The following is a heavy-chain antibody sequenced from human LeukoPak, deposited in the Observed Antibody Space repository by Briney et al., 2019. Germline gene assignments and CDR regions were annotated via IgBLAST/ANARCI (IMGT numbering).Heavy chain of an antibody. CDR2: IYYGAST. V-gene: IGHV4-39*01. CDR3: ARVPTVTFFDY. J-gene: IGHJ4*02. D-gene: IGHD4-17*01. Sequence: PSETLSLTCTVSGGSISSSSYYWGWLRQPPGKGLEWIGSIYYGASTYYNPSLKSRVTISVDTSKNQFSLKLSSVTAADTAVYYCARVPTVTFFDYWGQGTLVTVSS. CDR1: GGSISSSSYY.